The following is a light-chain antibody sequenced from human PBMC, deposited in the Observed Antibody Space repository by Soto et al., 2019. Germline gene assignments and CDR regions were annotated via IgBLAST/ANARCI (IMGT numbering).Light chain of an antibody. V-gene: IGLV1-47*01. CDR2: SNN. Sequence: QSVLTQPPSAYGTPGQRVTISCSGSSSNIGRNYGYWYQQLPGTAPKLLIYSNNQLPSGVPDRFSGSKSGTSASLAISGLRSDDESDYYCAAWDDSLSGWVFGGGTKLTVL. J-gene: IGLJ3*02. CDR1: SSNIGRNY. CDR3: AAWDDSLSGWV.